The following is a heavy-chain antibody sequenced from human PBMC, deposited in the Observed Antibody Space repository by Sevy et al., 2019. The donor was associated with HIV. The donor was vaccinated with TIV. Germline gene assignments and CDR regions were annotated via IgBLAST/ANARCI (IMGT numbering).Heavy chain of an antibody. V-gene: IGHV3-9*01. CDR2: ISWNSGSI. J-gene: IGHJ3*02. CDR1: GFTFDDYA. CDR3: AKAYYGDFTRCAFDI. Sequence: GGSLRLSCAASGFTFDDYAMHWVRQAPGKGLEWVSGISWNSGSIGYADSVKGRFTISRDNAKNSLYLQMNSLRAEDTALYYCAKAYYGDFTRCAFDIWGQGTMVTVSS. D-gene: IGHD4-17*01.